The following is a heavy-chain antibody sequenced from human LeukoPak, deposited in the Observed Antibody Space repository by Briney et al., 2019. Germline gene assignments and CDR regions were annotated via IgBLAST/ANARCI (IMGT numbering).Heavy chain of an antibody. CDR2: IQSRADGGTT. Sequence: PGGSLRLSCAASGFTFSIGRMSWVRQAPGKGLECVGRIQSRADGGTTEYTAHVKGRFTISRDDSKNTLYLQMNSLKADDTAVYFYTTFPLPYKNDEYPEYGDVFDYWGQGTLVTVSS. J-gene: IGHJ4*02. V-gene: IGHV3-15*01. CDR3: TTFPLPYKNDEYPEYGDVFDY. D-gene: IGHD4-17*01. CDR1: GFTFSIGR.